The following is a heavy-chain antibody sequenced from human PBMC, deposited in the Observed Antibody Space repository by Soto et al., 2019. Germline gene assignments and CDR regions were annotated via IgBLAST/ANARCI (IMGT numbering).Heavy chain of an antibody. CDR3: VRFGGAAAGPGDY. V-gene: IGHV3-48*03. D-gene: IGHD6-13*01. J-gene: IGHJ4*02. CDR2: ISSSGSTI. Sequence: GGSLRLSCVASEFTFSSYEMNWVRQAPGKGLEWVSYISSSGSTIYYSDSVKGRFTISRDNAKKSLYLQMNSLRAEDTAVYYCVRFGGAAAGPGDYWGQGTLVTVST. CDR1: EFTFSSYE.